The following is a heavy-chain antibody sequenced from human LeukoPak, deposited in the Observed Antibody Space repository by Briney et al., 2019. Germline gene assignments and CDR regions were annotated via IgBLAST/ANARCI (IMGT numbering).Heavy chain of an antibody. CDR3: ARDSRPYYTGSGSYYKIGRFDY. V-gene: IGHV1-69*04. Sequence: SVKVSCKASGGTFSSYAISWVRQAPGQGLEWMGRIIPILDIKTYAERFQDRVTITADEDTSTVYMELSSLRSEDTALYYCARDSRPYYTGSGSYYKIGRFDYWGQGTGVTVSS. CDR1: GGTFSSYA. CDR2: IIPILDIK. J-gene: IGHJ4*02. D-gene: IGHD3-10*01.